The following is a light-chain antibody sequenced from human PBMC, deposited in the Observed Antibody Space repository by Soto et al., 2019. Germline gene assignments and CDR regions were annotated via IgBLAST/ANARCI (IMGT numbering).Light chain of an antibody. CDR3: ASWYDSLRDVV. J-gene: IGLJ2*01. CDR1: TSNIGPNS. Sequence: QSVLTQPPSASGTPGQGVIISCSGSTSNIGPNSVYWYQQLPGTAPKLLIYSDSQRPSGVPDRFTGSKSGISASLAISGLRSKDEADYYCASWYDSLRDVVFGGGTKRTVL. V-gene: IGLV1-47*02. CDR2: SDS.